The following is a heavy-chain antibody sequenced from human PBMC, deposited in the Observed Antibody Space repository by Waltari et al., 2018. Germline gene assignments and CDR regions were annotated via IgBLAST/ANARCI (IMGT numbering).Heavy chain of an antibody. Sequence: QVQLVQSGAEVKKPGASVKVSCKASGYTFTGYYMHWVRQAPGQGLEWMGRINPNRGGTNYAQKFQGRVTMTRDTSISTAYMELSRLRSDDTAVYYCARDSSQEVRGVMFDYWGQGTLVTVSS. J-gene: IGHJ4*02. CDR2: INPNRGGT. CDR3: ARDSSQEVRGVMFDY. V-gene: IGHV1-2*06. D-gene: IGHD3-10*01. CDR1: GYTFTGYY.